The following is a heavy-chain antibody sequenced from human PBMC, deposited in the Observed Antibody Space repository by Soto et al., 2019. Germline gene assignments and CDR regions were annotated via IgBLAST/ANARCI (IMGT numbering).Heavy chain of an antibody. V-gene: IGHV3-23*01. CDR1: GFTFSSYA. Sequence: GGSLRLSCAASGFTFSSYAMSWVRQAPGKGLEWVSGISASGGRTYYADSVKGRFTISRDNSKNTMYLQMNSLRVEDTAVYKCAKDWDLLRAFDLWGQGTMVTVSS. CDR2: ISASGGRT. J-gene: IGHJ3*01. CDR3: AKDWDLLRAFDL. D-gene: IGHD1-26*01.